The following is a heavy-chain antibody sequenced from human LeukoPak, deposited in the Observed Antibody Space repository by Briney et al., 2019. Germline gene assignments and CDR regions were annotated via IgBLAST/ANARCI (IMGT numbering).Heavy chain of an antibody. J-gene: IGHJ4*02. CDR2: ISGSGGST. D-gene: IGHD3-10*01. V-gene: IGHV3-23*01. CDR1: GFTFSSYD. Sequence: GGSLRLSCAASGFTFSSYDMSWVRQAPGKGLEWVSAISGSGGSTYYADSVKGRFTISRDNSKNTLYLQMNSLRAEDTAVYYCAKARSVRGVIKSLLSDYWGQGTLVTVSS. CDR3: AKARSVRGVIKSLLSDY.